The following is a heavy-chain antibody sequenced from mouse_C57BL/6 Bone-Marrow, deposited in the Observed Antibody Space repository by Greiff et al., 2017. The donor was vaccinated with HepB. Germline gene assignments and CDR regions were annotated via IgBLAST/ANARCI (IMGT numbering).Heavy chain of an antibody. V-gene: IGHV3-6*01. J-gene: IGHJ3*01. CDR2: ISYDGSN. D-gene: IGHD1-1*01. Sequence: EVQLVESGPGLVKPSQSLSLTCSVTGYSITSGYYWNWIRQFPGNKLEWMGYISYDGSNNYNPSLKNRISITRDTSKNQFFLKLNSVTTEDTATYYCARRGPSYYYGSSYWFAYWGQGTLVTVSA. CDR1: GYSITSGYY. CDR3: ARRGPSYYYGSSYWFAY.